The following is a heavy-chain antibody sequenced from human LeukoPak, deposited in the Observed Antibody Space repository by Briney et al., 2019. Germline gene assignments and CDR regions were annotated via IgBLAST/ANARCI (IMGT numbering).Heavy chain of an antibody. D-gene: IGHD3-22*01. CDR2: IWYDGSNK. CDR3: ARGPGSGYYLTAFDI. Sequence: GGSPRLSCAASGFTFSSYGIHWVRQAPGKGLEWVAVIWYDGSNKYYADSVKGRFTISRDNSKNALYLQMNSLRAEDTAVYYCARGPGSGYYLTAFDIWGQGTMVTVSS. J-gene: IGHJ3*02. V-gene: IGHV3-33*01. CDR1: GFTFSSYG.